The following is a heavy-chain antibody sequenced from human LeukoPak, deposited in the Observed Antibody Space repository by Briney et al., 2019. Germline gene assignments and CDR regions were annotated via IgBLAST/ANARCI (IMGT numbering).Heavy chain of an antibody. J-gene: IGHJ6*02. CDR3: AKDPTGIPTGTTDYGMDV. CDR2: ISSSGSTI. D-gene: IGHD1-7*01. V-gene: IGHV3-48*03. Sequence: PGGSLRLSCAASGFTFSSYEMNWVRQAPGKGLEWVSYISSSGSTIYYADSVQGRFTISRDNAQNSLYLQMSSLRAEDTAVYYCAKDPTGIPTGTTDYGMDVWGQGTTVTVSS. CDR1: GFTFSSYE.